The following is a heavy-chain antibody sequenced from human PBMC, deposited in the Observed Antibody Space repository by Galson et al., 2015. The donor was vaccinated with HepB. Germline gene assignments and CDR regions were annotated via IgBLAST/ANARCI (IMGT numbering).Heavy chain of an antibody. J-gene: IGHJ4*02. D-gene: IGHD2-2*01. CDR3: LRESPGGTFDY. CDR1: GYFFANYF. Sequence: SVKVSCKASGYFFANYFIHWVRQAPGQGLEWMGLINPNNGDTDYAQNFQGRVTMTRDTSTTTVYMDLSSLRSEDTAVYYCLRESPGGTFDYWGQGTLVTVSS. CDR2: INPNNGDT. V-gene: IGHV1-46*03.